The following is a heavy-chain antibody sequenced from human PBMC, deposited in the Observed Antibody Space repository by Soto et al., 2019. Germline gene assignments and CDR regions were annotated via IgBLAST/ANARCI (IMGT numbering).Heavy chain of an antibody. J-gene: IGHJ6*02. D-gene: IGHD3-3*01. Sequence: SETLSLICAVYGGSFSGYYWSWIRQPPGKWLEWIGEINHSGSTNYNPSLKSRVTISVDTSKNQFSLKLSSVTAADTAVYYCARNGSYYDFWSGYYFGGGMDVWGQGXTVTVYS. CDR2: INHSGST. V-gene: IGHV4-34*01. CDR3: ARNGSYYDFWSGYYFGGGMDV. CDR1: GGSFSGYY.